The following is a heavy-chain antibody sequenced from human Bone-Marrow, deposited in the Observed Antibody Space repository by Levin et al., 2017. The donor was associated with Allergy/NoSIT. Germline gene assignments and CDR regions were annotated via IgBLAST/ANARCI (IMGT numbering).Heavy chain of an antibody. CDR1: GFIFSGSA. V-gene: IGHV3-73*01. D-gene: IGHD6-13*01. CDR2: IRSKPNTYAT. Sequence: GESLKISCATSGFIFSGSAIHWVRQASGKGLEWLGRIRSKPNTYATAYAASVRGRFIISRDDSKNTAYLQMNSLKTEDTAVYYCASPYSSSWYDFEYWGQGTLVTVSS. CDR3: ASPYSSSWYDFEY. J-gene: IGHJ4*02.